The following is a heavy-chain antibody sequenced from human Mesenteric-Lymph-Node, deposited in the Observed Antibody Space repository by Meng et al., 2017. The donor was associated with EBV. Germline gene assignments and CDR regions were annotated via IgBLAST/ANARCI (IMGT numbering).Heavy chain of an antibody. CDR3: ASAWGSGSELDP. D-gene: IGHD3-22*01. Sequence: QVQLVQSGAEVKKPGASVKVSCKGSGYTVTRYYIHWVRQAPGQGLEWMGIINPSGDFTSYAPKFQGRVTMTRDTSTNTVYMELSSLRSEDTAVYFCASAWGSGSELDPWGQGTLVTVSS. CDR2: INPSGDFT. CDR1: GYTVTRYY. V-gene: IGHV1-46*01. J-gene: IGHJ5*02.